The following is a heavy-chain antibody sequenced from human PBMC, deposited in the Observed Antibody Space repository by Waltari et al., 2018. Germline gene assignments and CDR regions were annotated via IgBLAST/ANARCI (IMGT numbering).Heavy chain of an antibody. J-gene: IGHJ5*02. CDR3: ARERSGSNYFDP. Sequence: QVQLHESGPGLVKPSQTLSLTCAVTGGPISDGDYFWSWIRQPPGKGLEWLGFIYYTVSTLYSPSLMRRISMSLDTSKNLFSLELTSVTAADTAVYYCARERSGSNYFDPWGQGTLVTVSS. D-gene: IGHD3-3*01. CDR2: IYYTVST. CDR1: GGPISDGDYF. V-gene: IGHV4-30-4*08.